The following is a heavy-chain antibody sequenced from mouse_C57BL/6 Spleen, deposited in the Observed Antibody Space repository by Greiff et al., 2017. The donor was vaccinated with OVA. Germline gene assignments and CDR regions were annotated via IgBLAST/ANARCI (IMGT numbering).Heavy chain of an antibody. D-gene: IGHD1-1*01. V-gene: IGHV1-75*01. CDR2: IFPGSGST. CDR1: GYTFTDYY. CDR3: ARERYYYGSSYRGDAMDY. J-gene: IGHJ4*01. Sequence: VQLQQSGPELVKPGASVKISCKASGYTFTDYYINWVKQRPGQGLEWIGWIFPGSGSTYYNEKFKGKATLTVDKSSSTAYMLLSSLTSEDSAVYFCARERYYYGSSYRGDAMDYWGQGTSVTVSS.